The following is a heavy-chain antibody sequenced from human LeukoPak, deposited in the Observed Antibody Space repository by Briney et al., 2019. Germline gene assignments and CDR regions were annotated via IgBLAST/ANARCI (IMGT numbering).Heavy chain of an antibody. V-gene: IGHV3-74*01. CDR1: GFTFSSYW. J-gene: IGHJ1*01. Sequence: PGGSLRLSCAASGFTFSSYWMHWVRQAPGKGLVWVSRIKSDGSTNYADSVKGRFTISRDNAKNTVSLQMNSLRAEDTGVYYCARAPSEIGGYYPEYFRHWGQGPLVTVSS. CDR2: IKSDGST. CDR3: ARAPSEIGGYYPEYFRH. D-gene: IGHD3-22*01.